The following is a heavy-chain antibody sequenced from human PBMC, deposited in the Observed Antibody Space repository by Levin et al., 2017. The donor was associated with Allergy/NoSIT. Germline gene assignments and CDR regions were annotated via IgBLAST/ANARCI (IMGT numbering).Heavy chain of an antibody. CDR2: IYYTGST. CDR1: GGSISSYY. CDR3: ARDRSLYSSGPMYFYGMDV. V-gene: IGHV4-59*01. D-gene: IGHD6-25*01. Sequence: SETLSLTCTVSGGSISSYYWSWIRQPPGKGLEWIGYIYYTGSTKYNPSLKSRVTISVDTSKNQFSLKLTSVTATDTAVYYCARDRSLYSSGPMYFYGMDVWGRGTTVTVSS. J-gene: IGHJ6*02.